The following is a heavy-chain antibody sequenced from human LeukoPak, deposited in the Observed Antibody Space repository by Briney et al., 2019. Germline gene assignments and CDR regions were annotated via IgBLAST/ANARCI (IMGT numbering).Heavy chain of an antibody. J-gene: IGHJ6*03. CDR3: ARDGGSYSGGLDYYYYYYMDV. CDR2: INPNSGGT. V-gene: IGHV1-2*06. Sequence: GASVKVSCKASGYTFTSYGISWVRQAPGQGLEWIGRINPNSGGTNYAQKFQGRVTMTRDTSISTAYMELSRLRSDDTAVYYCARDGGSYSGGLDYYYYYYMDVWGKGTTVTVSS. CDR1: GYTFTSYG. D-gene: IGHD1-26*01.